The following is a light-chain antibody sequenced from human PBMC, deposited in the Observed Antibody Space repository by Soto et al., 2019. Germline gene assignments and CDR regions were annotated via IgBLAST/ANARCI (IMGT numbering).Light chain of an antibody. CDR3: SSYAGSNNQV. J-gene: IGLJ1*01. Sequence: QSALTQPPSASGSPGQSVTISCTGTSSDVGGYNYVSWYQQHPGRAPKLMIYEVSKRPSGVPDRFSGSKSGNTASLTVSVLQTEDDADYYCSSYAGSNNQVFGTGTKVTVL. CDR2: EVS. V-gene: IGLV2-8*01. CDR1: SSDVGGYNY.